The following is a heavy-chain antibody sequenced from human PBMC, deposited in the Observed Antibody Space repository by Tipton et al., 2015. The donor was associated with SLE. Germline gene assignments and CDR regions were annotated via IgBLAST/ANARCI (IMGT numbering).Heavy chain of an antibody. D-gene: IGHD3-22*01. J-gene: IGHJ3*01. CDR3: ATSLNYYDSSGPEG. V-gene: IGHV4-34*01. Sequence: LRLSCAVYGGSFSGYYWSWIRQPPGKGLEWIGEINYSGNTKYNPSLKSRVTISVDTSKNQFSLNLNFMTAADTAMYYCATSLNYYDSSGPEGWGQGAMVPVSS. CDR1: GGSFSGYY. CDR2: INYSGNT.